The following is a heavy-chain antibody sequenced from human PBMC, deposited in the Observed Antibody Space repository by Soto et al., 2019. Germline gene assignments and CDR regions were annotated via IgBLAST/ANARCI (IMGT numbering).Heavy chain of an antibody. D-gene: IGHD5-18*01. J-gene: IGHJ4*02. V-gene: IGHV4-61*01. Sequence: SETLSLTCTVSGGSVSSDTHYWSWIRQPPGKRLEWIGFIYSSGSTNYNPSLTSRVTISVDTSKNQFSLKVTSVTAADTAVYYCARINKGYGTDSWGQGTLVTVSS. CDR2: IYSSGST. CDR1: GGSVSSDTHY. CDR3: ARINKGYGTDS.